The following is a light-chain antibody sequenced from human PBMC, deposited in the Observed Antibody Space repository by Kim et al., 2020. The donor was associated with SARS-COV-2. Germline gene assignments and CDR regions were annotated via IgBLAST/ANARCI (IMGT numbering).Light chain of an antibody. CDR2: HAS. CDR1: QSISGW. V-gene: IGKV1-5*01. J-gene: IGKJ1*01. CDR3: QHLGT. Sequence: LQVTQSPSTLSASVGDRVTITCRASQSISGWLAWYQQKAGKAPKLLIYHASTLQGGVPSRFSGSGSGTEFTLTINNLQPDDFATYYCQHLGTFGLGTKVDIK.